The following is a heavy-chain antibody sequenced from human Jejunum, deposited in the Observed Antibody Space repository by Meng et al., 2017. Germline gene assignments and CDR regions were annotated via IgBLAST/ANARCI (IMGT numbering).Heavy chain of an antibody. V-gene: IGHV4-4*02. Sequence: QVRLPASRPRLVHSSRTLFLTCAVLGGSSTSTEWWSWGRQTPGKGLEWIGEVFHSGTPNYNPSLMSRLTTSVDKSKNQFSLNLTSVTAADTAVYYCASRPVGIRTYYFDCWGQGTLVTVSS. CDR1: GGSSTSTEW. D-gene: IGHD2-21*01. J-gene: IGHJ4*02. CDR2: VFHSGTP. CDR3: ASRPVGIRTYYFDC.